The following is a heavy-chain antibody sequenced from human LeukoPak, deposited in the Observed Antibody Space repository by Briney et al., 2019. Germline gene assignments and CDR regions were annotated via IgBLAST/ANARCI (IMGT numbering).Heavy chain of an antibody. CDR3: AREINPFNYGMDV. CDR1: GGSISRGGDY. CDR2: TYYGGNT. V-gene: IGHV4-31*03. Sequence: TTSETLSLTCTVSGGSISRGGDYWTWIRQHPGKGLEWIGNTYYGGNTYYNPSLKSRGTISIDTSKNQFSLKLTSVTAADTAVYYCAREINPFNYGMDVWGQGTTVTVSS. J-gene: IGHJ6*02.